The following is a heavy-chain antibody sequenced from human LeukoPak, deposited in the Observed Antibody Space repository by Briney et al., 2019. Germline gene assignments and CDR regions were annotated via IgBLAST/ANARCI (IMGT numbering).Heavy chain of an antibody. D-gene: IGHD3-16*02. Sequence: PSEALSLTCTVSGDSISNYYWSWIRQPTGKGLEWIGRFHSSGTTNYNPSLKSRVTLSVDPSKNQLSLKLSSVTAADMAVYYCARVSSRYDAFDMWGQGTMVTVSS. CDR1: GDSISNYY. CDR3: ARVSSRYDAFDM. J-gene: IGHJ3*02. CDR2: FHSSGTT. V-gene: IGHV4-4*07.